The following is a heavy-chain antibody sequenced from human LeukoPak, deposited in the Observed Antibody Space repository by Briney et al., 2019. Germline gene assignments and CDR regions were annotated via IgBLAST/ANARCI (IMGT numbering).Heavy chain of an antibody. CDR3: ATEGGLGYGSPPKDY. V-gene: IGHV1-69-2*01. J-gene: IGHJ4*02. Sequence: GATVKISCKASGYTFTDYYMHWVQQAPGKGLEWMGRVDPEDGETIYAEKFQGRVTMTEDTSTDTAYMELSSLRSEDTAVYYCATEGGLGYGSPPKDYWGQGTLVTVSS. CDR1: GYTFTDYY. D-gene: IGHD3-10*01. CDR2: VDPEDGET.